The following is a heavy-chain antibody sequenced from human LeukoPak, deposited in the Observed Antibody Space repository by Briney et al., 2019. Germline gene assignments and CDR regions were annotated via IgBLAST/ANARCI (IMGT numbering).Heavy chain of an antibody. V-gene: IGHV3-23*01. CDR3: AKNLPVDY. Sequence: GGSLRLSCAASGFTFSSYAMSWVRQAPGKGLEWVSGISGSGGSTYYTDSVKGRFTISRGNSKNMLYLQMDSLRAEDTALYYCAKNLPVDYRGQGTLVTVSS. D-gene: IGHD1-14*01. CDR1: GFTFSSYA. J-gene: IGHJ4*02. CDR2: ISGSGGST.